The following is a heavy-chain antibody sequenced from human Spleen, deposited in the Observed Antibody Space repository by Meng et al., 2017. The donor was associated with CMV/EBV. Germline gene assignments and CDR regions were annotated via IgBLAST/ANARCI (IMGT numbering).Heavy chain of an antibody. Sequence: ASGCHFSSCAISWVRQAPGQGLEWMGGIIPILGIANYAQKFQGRVTITADKSTSTAYMEMSSLRAEDTAVYYCARDFADSSGDIDYWGQGTLVTVSS. CDR3: ARDFADSSGDIDY. CDR1: GCHFSSCA. D-gene: IGHD6-19*01. J-gene: IGHJ4*02. V-gene: IGHV1-69*10. CDR2: IIPILGIA.